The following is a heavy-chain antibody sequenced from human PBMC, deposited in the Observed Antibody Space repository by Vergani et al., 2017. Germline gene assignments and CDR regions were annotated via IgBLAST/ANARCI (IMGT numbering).Heavy chain of an antibody. CDR3: ARGSIAVARYGAFDI. CDR2: ISYDGSNK. D-gene: IGHD6-19*01. Sequence: VQLVESGGGLIKPGGSLRLSCAASGFTFSSYAMHWVRQAPGKGLEWVAVISYDGSNKYYADSVKGRFTISRDNSKNTLYLQMNSLRAEDTAVYYCARGSIAVARYGAFDIWGQGTMVTVSS. CDR1: GFTFSSYA. J-gene: IGHJ3*02. V-gene: IGHV3-30-3*01.